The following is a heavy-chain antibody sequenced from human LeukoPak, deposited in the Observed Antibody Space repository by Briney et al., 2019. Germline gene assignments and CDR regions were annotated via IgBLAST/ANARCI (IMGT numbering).Heavy chain of an antibody. Sequence: GRSLRLSCAASGFTFSSYGMHWVRQAPGKGLEWVAVISYDGSNKYYADSVKGRFTISRDNSKNTLYLQMNSLRAEDTAVYYCARGEQWLVLRSSAFDIWGQGTMVTVSS. CDR3: ARGEQWLVLRSSAFDI. D-gene: IGHD6-19*01. V-gene: IGHV3-30*03. J-gene: IGHJ3*02. CDR1: GFTFSSYG. CDR2: ISYDGSNK.